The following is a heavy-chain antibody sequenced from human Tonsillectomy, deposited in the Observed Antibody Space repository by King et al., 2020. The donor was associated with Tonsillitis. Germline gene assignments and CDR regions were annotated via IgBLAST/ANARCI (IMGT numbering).Heavy chain of an antibody. CDR1: GFTFSSYW. J-gene: IGHJ4*02. D-gene: IGHD6-19*01. CDR3: ARDTAGYSSGWYVGGLDY. Sequence: VQPVESGGGLVQPGGSLRLSCAASGFTFSSYWMSWVRQAPGKGLEWVANIKQDGSEKYYVDSVKGRFTISRDNAKNSLYLQINSLRAEDTAVYYCARDTAGYSSGWYVGGLDYWGQGTLVTVSS. V-gene: IGHV3-7*01. CDR2: IKQDGSEK.